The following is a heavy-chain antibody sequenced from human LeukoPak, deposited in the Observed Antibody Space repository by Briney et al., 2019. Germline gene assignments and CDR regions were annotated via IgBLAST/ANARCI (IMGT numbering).Heavy chain of an antibody. J-gene: IGHJ4*02. CDR1: GYSFTSYW. D-gene: IGHD2-15*01. Sequence: GESLKISCKTSGYSFTSYWISWVRQMPGKGLEWMGRIDPSDSYTNYSPSFQGHVTISADKSISTAYLQWSSLKASDTAMYYCARHGGSGSSFDYWGQGTLVTVSS. V-gene: IGHV5-10-1*01. CDR3: ARHGGSGSSFDY. CDR2: IDPSDSYT.